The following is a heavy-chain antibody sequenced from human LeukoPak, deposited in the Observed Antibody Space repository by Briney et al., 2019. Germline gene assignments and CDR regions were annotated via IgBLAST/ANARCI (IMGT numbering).Heavy chain of an antibody. D-gene: IGHD6-13*01. CDR2: IYYSGST. J-gene: IGHJ6*03. CDR3: ARSILPLGAAEYYYYYYMVV. V-gene: IGHV4-59*01. CDR1: GGSISSYY. Sequence: SETLSLTCTVSGGSISSYYWSWIRQPPGKGLEWIGHIYYSGSTNYNPSLTSRVTISVDTSKNQFSLKLSSVTAAATPVSYCARSILPLGAAEYYYYYYMVVWGKGTTVTVSS.